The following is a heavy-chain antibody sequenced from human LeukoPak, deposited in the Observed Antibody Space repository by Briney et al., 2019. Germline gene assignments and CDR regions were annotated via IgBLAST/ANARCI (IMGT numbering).Heavy chain of an antibody. CDR1: GGTFSSYA. V-gene: IGHV1-69*06. CDR2: IIPIFGTA. J-gene: IGHJ4*02. D-gene: IGHD6-13*01. CDR3: ASGIAAAGTRHFDY. Sequence: ASVKVSCKASGGTFSSYAISWVRQAPGQGLEWMGGIIPIFGTANYAQKFQGRVTITADKSTSTAYMELSSLRSEDTAVYYCASGIAAAGTRHFDYWGQGTLVTVSS.